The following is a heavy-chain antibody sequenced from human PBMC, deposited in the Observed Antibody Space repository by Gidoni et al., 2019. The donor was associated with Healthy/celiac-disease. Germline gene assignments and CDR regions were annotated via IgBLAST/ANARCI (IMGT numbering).Heavy chain of an antibody. CDR3: AKDNRLAADWYFDL. CDR1: GFTFSSYG. J-gene: IGHJ2*01. D-gene: IGHD3-16*02. V-gene: IGHV3-30*18. CDR2: ISYDGSNK. Sequence: QVQLVESGGGVVQPGRSLRLSCAASGFTFSSYGMHWVRQAPGKGLEWVAVISYDGSNKYYADSVKGRFTISRDNSKNTLYLQMNSLRAEDTAVYYCAKDNRLAADWYFDLWGRGTLVTVSS.